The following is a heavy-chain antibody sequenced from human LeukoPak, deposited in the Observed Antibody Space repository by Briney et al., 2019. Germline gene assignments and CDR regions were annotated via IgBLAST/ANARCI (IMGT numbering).Heavy chain of an antibody. CDR3: ARHAVVTALYYFDY. V-gene: IGHV4-39*01. Sequence: SETLSLTCTVSGGSISSSSYYWGWIRQPPGKGLEWIGSIYYSGSTYYNPSLKSRVTISVDTSKNQFSLKLSSVTPADTAVYYCARHAVVTALYYFDYWGQGTLVTVSS. D-gene: IGHD2-21*02. CDR1: GGSISSSSYY. CDR2: IYYSGST. J-gene: IGHJ4*02.